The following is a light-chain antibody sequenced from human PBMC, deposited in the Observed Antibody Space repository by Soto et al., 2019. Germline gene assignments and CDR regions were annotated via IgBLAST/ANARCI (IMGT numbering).Light chain of an antibody. CDR1: QSISRH. V-gene: IGKV1-39*01. CDR3: QQGYSTPLT. Sequence: DIQMTQSPSSLSASVGDRVTITCRASQSISRHLNWYQQKPGKDPTLLIYGASNLQSGVPSRISGSGSGTDFTLPISSLQPEDFATYYCQQGYSTPLTFGGGTKVEFK. CDR2: GAS. J-gene: IGKJ4*01.